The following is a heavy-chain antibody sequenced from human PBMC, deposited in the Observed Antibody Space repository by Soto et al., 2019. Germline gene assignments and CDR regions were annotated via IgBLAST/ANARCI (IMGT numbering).Heavy chain of an antibody. V-gene: IGHV4-34*01. CDR3: ARAKGISYYDSSGYHDY. CDR2: INHSGST. CDR1: GGSFSGYY. Sequence: PSETLSLTCAVYGGSFSGYYWSWIRQPPGKGLEWIGEINHSGSTNYNPSLKSRVTISVDTSKNQFSLKLSSVTAADTAVYYCARAKGISYYDSSGYHDYWGQGTLVTVSS. J-gene: IGHJ4*02. D-gene: IGHD3-22*01.